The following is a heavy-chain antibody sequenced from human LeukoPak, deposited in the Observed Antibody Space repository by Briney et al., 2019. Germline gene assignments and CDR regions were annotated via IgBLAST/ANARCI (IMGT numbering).Heavy chain of an antibody. D-gene: IGHD2-8*01. J-gene: IGHJ4*02. V-gene: IGHV4-34*01. CDR3: ARRREYCTNGVCYDFDY. Sequence: SETLSLTCAVYGGSFSGYYWSWIRQPPGKGLEWIGEINHSGSTNYNPSLKSRVTTSVDTSKNQFSLKLSSVTAADTAVYYCARRREYCTNGVCYDFDYWGQGTLVAVSS. CDR2: INHSGST. CDR1: GGSFSGYY.